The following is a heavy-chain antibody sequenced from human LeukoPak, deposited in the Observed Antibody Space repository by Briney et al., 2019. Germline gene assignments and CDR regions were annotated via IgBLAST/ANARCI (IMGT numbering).Heavy chain of an antibody. CDR2: IYYSGST. Sequence: SETLFLTCTVSGGSISSYYWSWIRQPPGKGLEWIGYIYYSGSTYYNPSLKGRITISEDTPKNQFSLKLKSVTAADTAVYFCARNWGAAGWSNYYGMDVWGQGTTVIVSS. J-gene: IGHJ6*02. D-gene: IGHD7-27*01. V-gene: IGHV4-59*08. CDR3: ARNWGAAGWSNYYGMDV. CDR1: GGSISSYY.